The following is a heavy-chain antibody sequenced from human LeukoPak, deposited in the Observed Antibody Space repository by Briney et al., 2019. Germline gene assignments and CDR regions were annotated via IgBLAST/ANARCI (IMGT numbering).Heavy chain of an antibody. Sequence: KASETLSLTCTVSGGSISSSSYYWGWIRQPPGKGLEWIGSIYNSGSTYYNPSLKSRVTISVDTCKKQFSLKLSSVTSADTAVYYCARQYASGRGPSTYWSFDLWGRGTLVTVSS. CDR2: IYNSGST. CDR1: GGSISSSSYY. D-gene: IGHD6-19*01. J-gene: IGHJ2*01. V-gene: IGHV4-39*01. CDR3: ARQYASGRGPSTYWSFDL.